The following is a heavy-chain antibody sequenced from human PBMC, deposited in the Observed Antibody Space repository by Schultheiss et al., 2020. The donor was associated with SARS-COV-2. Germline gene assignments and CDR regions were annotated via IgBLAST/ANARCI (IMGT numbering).Heavy chain of an antibody. V-gene: IGHV3-30*07. D-gene: IGHD3-22*01. Sequence: GGSLRLSCAASGFTFSSYAMHWVRQAPGKGLEWVAVISYDGSNKYYADSVKGRFTISRDNAKNSLYLQMNSLRDEDTAVYYCARGSSGYPYMDVWGQGTTVTVSS. CDR3: ARGSSGYPYMDV. CDR2: ISYDGSNK. J-gene: IGHJ6*02. CDR1: GFTFSSYA.